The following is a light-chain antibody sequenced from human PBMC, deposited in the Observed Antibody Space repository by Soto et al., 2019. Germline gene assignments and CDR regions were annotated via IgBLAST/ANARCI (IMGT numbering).Light chain of an antibody. CDR3: SSYTSSILYV. J-gene: IGLJ1*01. CDR2: DVS. CDR1: SSDVGGYNY. V-gene: IGLV2-14*01. Sequence: QSALTQPASVSGSPGQSITISCTGTSSDVGGYNYVSWYQQHPGKAPKLMIYDVSNRPSGVSNRFSGSKSGNTASLTISGLQAEDEADYYCSSYTSSILYVFGTGNKVTVL.